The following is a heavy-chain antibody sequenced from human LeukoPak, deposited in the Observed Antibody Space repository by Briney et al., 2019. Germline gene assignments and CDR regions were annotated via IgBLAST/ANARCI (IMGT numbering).Heavy chain of an antibody. CDR2: IISDGSSI. V-gene: IGHV3-74*01. D-gene: IGHD6-19*01. J-gene: IGHJ4*02. Sequence: GGSLRLSCATSDFTFSSHWMHWVRQAPGKGLVWVSRIISDGSSISYADSVKGRFTISRDNAKNTLYLQMNSLRAEDTAVYYCARGHVAGTNRHWDYWGQGTLVTVSS. CDR1: DFTFSSHW. CDR3: ARGHVAGTNRHWDY.